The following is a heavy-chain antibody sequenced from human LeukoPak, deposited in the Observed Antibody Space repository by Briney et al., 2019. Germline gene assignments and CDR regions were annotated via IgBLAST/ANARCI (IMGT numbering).Heavy chain of an antibody. CDR3: ARRGILLALRY. J-gene: IGHJ4*02. V-gene: IGHV4-34*01. D-gene: IGHD3-3*02. CDR2: INQSGST. Sequence: SETLSLTCAVYGGSFSGYYWSWIRLPPGKGLEWIGQINQSGSTNYNPSLKSRVTISVDTSKNQFSLKLSSVTAADTAVYYCARRGILLALRYWGQGTLVTVSS. CDR1: GGSFSGYY.